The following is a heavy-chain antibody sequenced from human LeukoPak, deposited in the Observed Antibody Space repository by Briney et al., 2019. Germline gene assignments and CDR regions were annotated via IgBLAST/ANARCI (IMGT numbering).Heavy chain of an antibody. CDR3: ARGPSGTYWV. CDR2: INCSSGGT. J-gene: IGHJ4*01. D-gene: IGHD2-15*01. V-gene: IGHV1-2*02. Sequence: ASVKVSCKASGYTFTAYYIHWMRQAPGQGFEYMGWINCSSGGTNYAQKFQGRLTMTRDTSITTAYMELSSLRSDDTAVYYCARGPSGTYWVWGHGTLVTVTS. CDR1: GYTFTAYY.